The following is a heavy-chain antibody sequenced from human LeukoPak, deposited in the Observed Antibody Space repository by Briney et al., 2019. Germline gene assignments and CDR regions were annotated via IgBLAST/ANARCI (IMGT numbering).Heavy chain of an antibody. CDR2: IYYSGST. Sequence: SETLSLTCTVSGGSISSGGYYWSWIRQHPGKGLEWIGYIYYSGSTYYNPSLKSRVTISVDTSKNQSSLKLSSVTAADTAVYYCARAPTIFGVVIDGMDVWGQGTTVTVSS. J-gene: IGHJ6*02. V-gene: IGHV4-31*03. CDR1: GGSISSGGYY. D-gene: IGHD3-3*01. CDR3: ARAPTIFGVVIDGMDV.